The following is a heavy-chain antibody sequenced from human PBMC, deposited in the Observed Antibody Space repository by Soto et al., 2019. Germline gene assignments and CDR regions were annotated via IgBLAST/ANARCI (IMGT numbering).Heavy chain of an antibody. CDR3: ARGQGGVQH. D-gene: IGHD1-26*01. CDR2: LNDSGGT. J-gene: IGHJ1*01. CDR1: GGSFIGYY. Sequence: AVYGGSFIGYYWSLIRQPPGKGLEWIGELNDSGGTNYNASLKSRVSISGDTSKNQFSLKLSFVTAADTAVYYCARGQGGVQHWGQGTLVTVSS. V-gene: IGHV4-34*01.